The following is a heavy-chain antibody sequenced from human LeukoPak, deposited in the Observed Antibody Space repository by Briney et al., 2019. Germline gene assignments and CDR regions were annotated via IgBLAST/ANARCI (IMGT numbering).Heavy chain of an antibody. V-gene: IGHV4-4*02. D-gene: IGHD6-19*01. Sequence: SGTPSLTCAVSGGSISGSNWWSWVRQAPGKGLEWIGEIYHSGSTNYNPSLKSRVTISVDKSKNQLSLRLNSVTAADTAVYYCVSNGWYSLEYWGQGTLVTVSS. CDR1: GGSISGSNW. CDR3: VSNGWYSLEY. J-gene: IGHJ4*02. CDR2: IYHSGST.